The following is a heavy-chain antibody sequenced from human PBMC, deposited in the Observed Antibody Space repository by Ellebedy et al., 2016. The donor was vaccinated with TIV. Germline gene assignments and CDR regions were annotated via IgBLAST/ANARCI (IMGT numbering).Heavy chain of an antibody. CDR2: IYYSGST. CDR3: ARGRSPRRYGSGSTNWFDP. Sequence: SETLSLXXTVSGGSISSGDYYWSWIRQPPGKGLEWIGYIYYSGSTYYNPSLKSRVTISVDTSKNQFSLKLSSVTAADTAVYYCARGRSPRRYGSGSTNWFDPWGQGTLVTVSS. V-gene: IGHV4-30-4*01. J-gene: IGHJ5*02. CDR1: GGSISSGDYY. D-gene: IGHD3-10*01.